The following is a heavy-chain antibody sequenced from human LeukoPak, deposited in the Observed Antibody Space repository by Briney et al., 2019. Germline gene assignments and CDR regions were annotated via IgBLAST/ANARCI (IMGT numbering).Heavy chain of an antibody. D-gene: IGHD3-9*01. J-gene: IGHJ4*02. Sequence: QPGGSLRLSCAASGFTFSSYAMSWVRQAPGKGLEWVAVIWYDGSNKYYADSVKGRFTISRDNSKNTLYLQMNSLRAEDTAVYYCAREGIDILTGTQYYFDYWGQGTLVTVSS. CDR2: IWYDGSNK. V-gene: IGHV3-33*08. CDR1: GFTFSSYA. CDR3: AREGIDILTGTQYYFDY.